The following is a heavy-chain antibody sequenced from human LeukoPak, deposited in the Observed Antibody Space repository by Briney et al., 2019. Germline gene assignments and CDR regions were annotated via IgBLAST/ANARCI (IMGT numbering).Heavy chain of an antibody. D-gene: IGHD2-21*01. CDR2: ISDSGGST. CDR3: AKDLRLIVVGNY. CDR1: GFTFSSYA. Sequence: GGSLRLSCAASGFTFSSYAMSWVRQAPGKGLEWVSAISDSGGSTYYADSVKGRFTISRDNSKNTLYLQMNSLRAEDTAVYYCAKDLRLIVVGNYWGQGTLVTVSS. J-gene: IGHJ4*02. V-gene: IGHV3-23*01.